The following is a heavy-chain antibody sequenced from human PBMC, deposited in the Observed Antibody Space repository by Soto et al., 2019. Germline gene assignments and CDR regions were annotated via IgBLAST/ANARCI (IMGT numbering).Heavy chain of an antibody. CDR1: GGSISSGGYY. Sequence: SETLSLTCTVTGGSISSGGYYWSWIRQHPGKGLEWIGYIYYSGSTYYNPSLKSRVTISVDTSKNQFSLKLSSVTAADTAVYYCARVYCSGGSCHDAFDIWGQGTMVTVSS. CDR3: ARVYCSGGSCHDAFDI. J-gene: IGHJ3*02. D-gene: IGHD2-15*01. CDR2: IYYSGST. V-gene: IGHV4-31*03.